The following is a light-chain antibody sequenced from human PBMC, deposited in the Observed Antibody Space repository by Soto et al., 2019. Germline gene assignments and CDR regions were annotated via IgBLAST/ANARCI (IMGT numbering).Light chain of an antibody. Sequence: EIVMTQSPATLSVSPGERATLSCRSSQSVSSNLAWYQQKPGQAPRLLIYGASTRATGIPARFSGSGSGTEFNLTISSLQSEDVAVYYCQRYNNWPRTFGGGTKVEIK. V-gene: IGKV3-15*01. CDR3: QRYNNWPRT. CDR1: QSVSSN. J-gene: IGKJ4*01. CDR2: GAS.